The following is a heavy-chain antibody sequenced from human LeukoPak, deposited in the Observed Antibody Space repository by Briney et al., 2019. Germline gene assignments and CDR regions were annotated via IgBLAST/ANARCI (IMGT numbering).Heavy chain of an antibody. D-gene: IGHD6-13*01. CDR3: ARRAAFYSSSWYFDY. CDR1: GYTFTGYY. CDR2: INPNSGGT. Sequence: GASVKVSCKASGYTFTGYYMHWVRQAPGQGLEWMGWINPNSGGTNYAQKFQGWVTMTRDTSISTAYMELSRLRSDDTAVYYCARRAAFYSSSWYFDYWGQGTLVTVSS. J-gene: IGHJ4*02. V-gene: IGHV1-2*04.